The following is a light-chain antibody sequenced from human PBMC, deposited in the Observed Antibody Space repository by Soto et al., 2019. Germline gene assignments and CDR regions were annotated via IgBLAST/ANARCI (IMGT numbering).Light chain of an antibody. J-gene: IGLJ1*01. V-gene: IGLV2-14*01. CDR2: EVS. CDR1: SSDVGSYTY. Sequence: QSALTQPASVSGSPGQSITISRTGTSSDVGSYTYVSWYQRHPGKAPQVMIYEVSYRPSGVSNRFSGSKSGNTASLTISGLQAEDEADYYCSSYTGSSTPYVFGTGTKVTVL. CDR3: SSYTGSSTPYV.